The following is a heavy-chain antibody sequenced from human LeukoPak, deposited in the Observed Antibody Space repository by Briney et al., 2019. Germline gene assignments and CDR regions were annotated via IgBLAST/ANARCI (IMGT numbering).Heavy chain of an antibody. V-gene: IGHV3-48*04. Sequence: GGSLRLSCAASGFTFSNYSMNWVRQAPGKGLEWVSYISSSSSSIYYTDSVKGRFTISRDNAKNSLYLQMNSLRAEDTAVYYCARAMVRGRGSFDYWGQGTLVTVSS. CDR3: ARAMVRGRGSFDY. CDR1: GFTFSNYS. J-gene: IGHJ4*02. D-gene: IGHD3-10*01. CDR2: ISSSSSSI.